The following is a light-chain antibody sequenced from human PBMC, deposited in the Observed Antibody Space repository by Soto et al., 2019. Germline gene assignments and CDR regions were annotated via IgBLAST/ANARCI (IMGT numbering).Light chain of an antibody. CDR2: EAS. J-gene: IGKJ3*01. CDR1: QSVSSY. Sequence: EIVLTQSPATLSLSPGDRVTLSCRTGQSVSSYLTWYQQKPGQAPRLLIYEASKRAPGIPARFSGSGSGTDFTLTISSLETEDFAVYFCQQYSRWPRETFGPGTKVDIK. V-gene: IGKV3-11*01. CDR3: QQYSRWPRET.